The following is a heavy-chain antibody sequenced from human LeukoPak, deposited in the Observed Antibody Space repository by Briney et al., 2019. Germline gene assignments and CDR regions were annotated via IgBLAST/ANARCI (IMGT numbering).Heavy chain of an antibody. CDR1: GYTFTSYG. V-gene: IGHV1-18*04. CDR3: ARDSSSSWFSKFDP. J-gene: IGHJ5*02. D-gene: IGHD6-13*01. CDR2: ISAYNGNT. Sequence: ASVKVSCKASGYTFTSYGISWVRQAPGQGLEWMGWISAYNGNTNYAQKLQGRVTMTTDTSTSTAYMGLRSLRSDDTAVYYCARDSSSSWFSKFDPWGQGTLVTVSS.